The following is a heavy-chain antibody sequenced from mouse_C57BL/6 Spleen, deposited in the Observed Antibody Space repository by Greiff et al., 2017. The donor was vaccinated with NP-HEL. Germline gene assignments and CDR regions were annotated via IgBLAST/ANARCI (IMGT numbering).Heavy chain of an antibody. D-gene: IGHD2-4*01. J-gene: IGHJ3*01. V-gene: IGHV1-64*01. CDR3: ARENYDGPPRFAY. CDR1: GYTFTSYW. Sequence: QVQLQQPGAELVKPGASVKLSCKASGYTFTSYWMHWVKQRPGQGLEWIGMIHPNSGSTNYNEKFKSKATLTVDKSSSTAYMQLSSLTSEDSAVYYCARENYDGPPRFAYWGQGTLVTVSA. CDR2: IHPNSGST.